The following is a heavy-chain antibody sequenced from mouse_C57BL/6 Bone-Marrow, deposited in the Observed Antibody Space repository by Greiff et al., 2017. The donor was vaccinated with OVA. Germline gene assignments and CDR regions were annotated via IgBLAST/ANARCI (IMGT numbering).Heavy chain of an antibody. CDR3: ARHRTIVTLDY. CDR1: GFTFSSYG. CDR2: LSSGGSYT. J-gene: IGHJ2*01. V-gene: IGHV5-6*01. Sequence: EVQLQESGGDLVKPGGSLKLSCAASGFTFSSYGMSWVRQTPDKRLEWVATLSSGGSYTYYPDSVKGRFTISRDNAKNTLYLQMSSLKSEDTAMYYCARHRTIVTLDYWGQGTTLTVSS. D-gene: IGHD2-5*01.